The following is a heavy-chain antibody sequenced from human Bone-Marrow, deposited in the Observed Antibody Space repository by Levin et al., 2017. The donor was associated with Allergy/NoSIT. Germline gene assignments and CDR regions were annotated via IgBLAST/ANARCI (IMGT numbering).Heavy chain of an antibody. V-gene: IGHV4-34*01. CDR1: GGSFSDYY. Sequence: SETLSLTCAVYGGSFSDYYWSWIRQPPGKGLEWIGEINHSGSTNYNPSLKSRVTISVDTSKTQFSLRLSSVTAADTAVYYCASHSYCSSTSCYGNWFDPWGQGTLVTVSS. D-gene: IGHD2-2*01. CDR3: ASHSYCSSTSCYGNWFDP. CDR2: INHSGST. J-gene: IGHJ5*02.